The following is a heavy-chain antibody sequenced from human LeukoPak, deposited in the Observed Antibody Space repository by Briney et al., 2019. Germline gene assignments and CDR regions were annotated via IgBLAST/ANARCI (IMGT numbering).Heavy chain of an antibody. Sequence: PSEALSLTCTVSGGSISSGGYYWSWIRQHPGKGLEWIGYIYYSGSTYYNPSLKSRATISVDTSKNQFSLKLSSVTAADTAVYYCAREDYGGNSGDYWGQGTLVTVSS. CDR2: IYYSGST. D-gene: IGHD4-23*01. CDR1: GGSISSGGYY. V-gene: IGHV4-31*03. CDR3: AREDYGGNSGDY. J-gene: IGHJ4*02.